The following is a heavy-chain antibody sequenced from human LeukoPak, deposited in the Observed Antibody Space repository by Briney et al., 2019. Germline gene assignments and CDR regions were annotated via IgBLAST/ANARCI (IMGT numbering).Heavy chain of an antibody. CDR3: ASLNSFSYYYMDV. J-gene: IGHJ6*03. CDR1: GFRFRNHW. V-gene: IGHV3-7*01. Sequence: GSLRLSCEASGFRFRNHWMNWVRQAPGKGLERVANIKEDGSEKYYVDSVKGRFTISRDNARNSLYLQMNSLRAEDTAVYYCASLNSFSYYYMDVWGKGTTVTVSS. CDR2: IKEDGSEK.